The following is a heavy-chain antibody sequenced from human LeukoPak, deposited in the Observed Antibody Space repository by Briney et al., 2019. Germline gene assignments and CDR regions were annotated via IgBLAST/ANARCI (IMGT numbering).Heavy chain of an antibody. CDR3: ASLPGAAAGTGRFFYYFDY. CDR2: IYYSGST. Sequence: SETLSLTCTVFGGSISSSNHYWGWIRQPPGKGLEWIGSIYYSGSTYYNPSLKSRVTISVDTSKNQFSLKLSSVTAADTAVYYCASLPGAAAGTGRFFYYFDYWGQGTLVTVSS. V-gene: IGHV4-39*01. J-gene: IGHJ4*02. D-gene: IGHD6-13*01. CDR1: GGSISSSNHY.